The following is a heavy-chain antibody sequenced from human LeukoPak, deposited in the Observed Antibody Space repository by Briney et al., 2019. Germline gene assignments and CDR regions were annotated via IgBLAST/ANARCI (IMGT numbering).Heavy chain of an antibody. Sequence: GGSLRLSCAASGFTFSSYAMHWVRQAPGKGLEWVAVISYDGSNKYYADSVKGRFTISRDNSKNTLYLQMNSLRAEDTAVYYCGGVEFSGEIDYWGQGPLATVSS. CDR3: GGVEFSGEIDY. V-gene: IGHV3-30-3*01. J-gene: IGHJ4*02. D-gene: IGHD3-10*01. CDR1: GFTFSSYA. CDR2: ISYDGSNK.